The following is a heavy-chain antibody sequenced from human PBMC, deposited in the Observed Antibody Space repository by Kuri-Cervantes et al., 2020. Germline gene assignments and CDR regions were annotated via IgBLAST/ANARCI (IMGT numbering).Heavy chain of an antibody. CDR3: ARSIVVVVAATPGYYYYGMDV. V-gene: IGHV4-34*01. CDR1: GGSFSGYY. J-gene: IGHJ6*02. Sequence: SETLSLTCAVYGGSFSGYYWSWIRQPPGKGLEWIGEINHSGSTNYNPSLKSRVTISVDTSKNQLSLKLSSVTAADTAVYYCARSIVVVVAATPGYYYYGMDVWGQGTTVTVSS. D-gene: IGHD2-15*01. CDR2: INHSGST.